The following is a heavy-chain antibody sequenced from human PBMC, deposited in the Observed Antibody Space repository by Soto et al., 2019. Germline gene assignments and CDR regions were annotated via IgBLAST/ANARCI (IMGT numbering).Heavy chain of an antibody. D-gene: IGHD3-10*01. J-gene: IGHJ4*02. CDR3: AKGRGGSGSLTPRVDF. V-gene: IGHV3-23*01. CDR1: GFTFNNYA. Sequence: EVQLLESGGGLVQPGGSLRLSCAASGFTFNNYAMTWVRQAPGKGPEWVSAISGGGDTTSYADSVKGRFTVSRDGSKNTRYLQMSSLRAEDTALYYCAKGRGGSGSLTPRVDFWGQGTLVTVSS. CDR2: ISGGGDTT.